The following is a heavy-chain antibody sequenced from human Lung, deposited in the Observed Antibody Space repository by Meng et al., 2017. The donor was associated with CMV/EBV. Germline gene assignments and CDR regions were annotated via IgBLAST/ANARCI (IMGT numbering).Heavy chain of an antibody. Sequence: EGRRVGCGGVVVQPGGSLRLSCAGSGFSFDDFAMHWVRQAPGKGLEWVSHINWDGTSTYYADSVKGRFIISRDNIRNLLYLQMNSLTVEDSALYYCTKGRTREYFQHWGQGTLVTVSS. J-gene: IGHJ1*01. CDR1: GFSFDDFA. CDR2: INWDGTST. CDR3: TKGRTREYFQH. V-gene: IGHV3-43D*03.